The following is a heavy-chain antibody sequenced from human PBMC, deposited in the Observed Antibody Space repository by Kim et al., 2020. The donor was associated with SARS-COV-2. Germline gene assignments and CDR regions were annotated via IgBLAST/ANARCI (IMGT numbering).Heavy chain of an antibody. CDR1: GDSVSSNSAA. D-gene: IGHD5-12*01. CDR2: TYYRSKWYN. J-gene: IGHJ6*02. Sequence: SQTLSLTCAISGDSVSSNSAAWNWIRQSPSRGLEWLGRTYYRSKWYNDYAVSVKSRITINPDTSKNQFSLQLNSVTPEDTAVYYCARVIEATTLYYYYGMDVWGQGTTVTVSS. V-gene: IGHV6-1*01. CDR3: ARVIEATTLYYYYGMDV.